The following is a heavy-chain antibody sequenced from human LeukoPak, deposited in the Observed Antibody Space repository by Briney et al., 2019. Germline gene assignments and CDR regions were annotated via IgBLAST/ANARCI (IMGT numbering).Heavy chain of an antibody. D-gene: IGHD6-13*01. CDR2: MNPNSGNT. J-gene: IGHJ6*02. CDR1: GYTFTSYD. V-gene: IGHV1-8*01. CDR3: ARGRQQLVDYYYYGMDV. Sequence: ASVKVSCKASGYTFTSYDINWVRQATGQGLECMGWMNPNSGNTGYAQKFQGRVTMTRNTSISTAYMELSSLRSEDTAVYYCARGRQQLVDYYYYGMDVWGQGTTVTVSS.